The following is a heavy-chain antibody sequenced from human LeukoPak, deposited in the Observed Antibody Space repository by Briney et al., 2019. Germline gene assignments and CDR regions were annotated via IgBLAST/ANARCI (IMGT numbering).Heavy chain of an antibody. D-gene: IGHD1-26*01. Sequence: SETLSLTCTVSSDSISTSTYYWRWIRQPPGKGLEWVGSIYSSGHTYYSPPLQNRVTISVDTSKNQFSLKLSSVTAADTAIYYCARHRSPGVGATEYWGQGTLVTVSS. J-gene: IGHJ4*02. CDR1: SDSISTSTYY. CDR3: ARHRSPGVGATEY. V-gene: IGHV4-39*01. CDR2: IYSSGHT.